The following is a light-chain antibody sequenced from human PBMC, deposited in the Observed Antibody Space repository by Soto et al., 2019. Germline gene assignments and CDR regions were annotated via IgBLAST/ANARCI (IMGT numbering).Light chain of an antibody. J-gene: IGKJ1*01. CDR1: QSISSW. Sequence: DIQVTQSPSTLSASVGDRVTITCRASQSISSWLAWYQQKPGKAPKLLIYKASSLESGVPSRFSGSGSGTEFTLTISSLQPDDFATYYCQQYGDYTTFGRGTKVDIK. CDR2: KAS. CDR3: QQYGDYTT. V-gene: IGKV1-5*03.